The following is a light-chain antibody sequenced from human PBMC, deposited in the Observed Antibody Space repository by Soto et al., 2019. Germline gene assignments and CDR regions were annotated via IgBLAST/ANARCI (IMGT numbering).Light chain of an antibody. J-gene: IGLJ3*02. CDR2: GNS. CDR3: QAYDSRRSVVV. CDR1: SSNIGAGYD. V-gene: IGLV1-40*01. Sequence: QSVLTQPPSVSGAPGQRVTISCTGSSSNIGAGYDVHWYQQHPGTAAKLLIYGNSSRPSGVPDRFSGSKSGTSASMAITGLQEEDEADYYCQAYDSRRSVVVFGGGTTLTVL.